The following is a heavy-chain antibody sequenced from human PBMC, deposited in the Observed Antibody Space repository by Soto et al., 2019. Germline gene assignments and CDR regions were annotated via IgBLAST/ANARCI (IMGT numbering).Heavy chain of an antibody. V-gene: IGHV4-39*07. CDR3: ARGRGYSYGYNYYYGMDV. Sequence: SETLSLTCTVSGGSISSGGYYWGWIRQPPGKGLEWIGSIYHSGSTYYNPSLKSRVTISVDTSKNQFSLKLSSVTAADTAVYYCARGRGYSYGYNYYYGMDVWGQGTTVTVSS. J-gene: IGHJ6*02. D-gene: IGHD5-18*01. CDR2: IYHSGST. CDR1: GGSISSGGYY.